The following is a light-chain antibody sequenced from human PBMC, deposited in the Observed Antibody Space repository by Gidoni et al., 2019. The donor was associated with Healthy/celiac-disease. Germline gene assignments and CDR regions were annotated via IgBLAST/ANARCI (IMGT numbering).Light chain of an antibody. V-gene: IGKV3-20*01. CDR2: GES. CDR3: QQYGSPLT. CDR1: QSVSSSY. J-gene: IGKJ4*01. Sequence: EIVLTQSPGTLSLSPGERATLSCRASQSVSSSYLAWYQQKPGQAPRLLIYGESSRATGSPDRFSGSGSGTDFTLTISRLEPEDFAVYYCQQYGSPLTFGGGTKVEIK.